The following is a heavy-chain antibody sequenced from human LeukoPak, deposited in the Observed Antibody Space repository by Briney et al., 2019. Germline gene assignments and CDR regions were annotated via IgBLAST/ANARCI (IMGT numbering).Heavy chain of an antibody. V-gene: IGHV1-46*01. CDR2: ISPSGDST. D-gene: IGHD6-19*01. J-gene: IGHJ4*02. CDR1: GYTFSNHY. Sequence: RASVNVSCKASGYTFSNHYLHWVRQAPGQGLEWMGVISPSGDSTTYAQKFQGRVTMTRDTSTNIVYMELSSLRSEDTAVYYCASEIAMTGYFDYWGQGTLVTVSS. CDR3: ASEIAMTGYFDY.